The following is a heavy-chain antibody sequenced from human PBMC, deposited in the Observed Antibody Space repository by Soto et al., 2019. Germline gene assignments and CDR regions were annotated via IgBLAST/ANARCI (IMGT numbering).Heavy chain of an antibody. V-gene: IGHV4-30-4*01. CDR3: ARDRHAYYYDSSGSPQAVSDY. CDR1: GGSISSGDYY. D-gene: IGHD3-22*01. Sequence: PSETLSLTCSVSGGSISSGDYYWSWIRQPPGKGLEWIGYIYYSGSTKYNPSLKSRVAISVDTSKNQFSLKLSSVTAADTAVYYCARDRHAYYYDSSGSPQAVSDYWGQGTLVTVSS. CDR2: IYYSGST. J-gene: IGHJ4*02.